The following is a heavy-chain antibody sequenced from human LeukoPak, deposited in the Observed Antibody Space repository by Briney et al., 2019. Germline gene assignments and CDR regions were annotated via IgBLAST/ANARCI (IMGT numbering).Heavy chain of an antibody. J-gene: IGHJ4*02. CDR2: VSFSGTT. CDR1: RGPISSHY. Sequence: SETLSLTCTVSRGPISSHYWSWIRQPPGKGLEWIGYVSFSGTTKYSPSLNSRVTISVDTSKNQFSLKLSSVTAADTAVYYCASPGNWGQGTLVTVSS. V-gene: IGHV4-59*11. CDR3: ASPGN.